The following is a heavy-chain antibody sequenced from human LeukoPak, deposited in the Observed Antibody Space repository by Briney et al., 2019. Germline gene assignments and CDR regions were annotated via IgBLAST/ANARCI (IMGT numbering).Heavy chain of an antibody. J-gene: IGHJ5*02. V-gene: IGHV4-39*07. CDR2: IYYSGST. CDR3: ARPHYYDSSGYDWFDP. Sequence: SETLSLTCTVSGGSISSSSYYWGWIRQPPGKGLEWIGSIYYSGSTYYNPSLKSRVTISVDTSKNQFSLKLSSVTAADTAVYYCARPHYYDSSGYDWFDPWGQGTLVTVSS. D-gene: IGHD3-22*01. CDR1: GGSISSSSYY.